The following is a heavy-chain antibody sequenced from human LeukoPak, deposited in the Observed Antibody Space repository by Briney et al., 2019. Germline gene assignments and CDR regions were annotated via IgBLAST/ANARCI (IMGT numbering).Heavy chain of an antibody. CDR2: ISGSGGST. Sequence: PRGSQRLSCAASGFTFSSYAMSWVRQAPGKGLEWVSAISGSGGSTYYADSVKGRFTISRDNSKNTLYLQMNSLRAEDTAVYYCAKDSTYYYDSSGYYLYWGQGTLVTVSS. J-gene: IGHJ4*02. D-gene: IGHD3-22*01. CDR1: GFTFSSYA. CDR3: AKDSTYYYDSSGYYLY. V-gene: IGHV3-23*01.